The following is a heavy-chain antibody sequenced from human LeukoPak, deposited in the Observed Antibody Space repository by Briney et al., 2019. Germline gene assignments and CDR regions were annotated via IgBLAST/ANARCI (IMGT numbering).Heavy chain of an antibody. Sequence: ASVKVSCKASGYTFTSYDINWVRQAPGQGLEWMGWMNPNSGNTGYAQKFQGRVTMTRNTSISTAYMELSSLRSEDTAVYYCARGQLYGSGSYRIGYYFDYWGQGTLVTVSS. J-gene: IGHJ4*02. CDR1: GYTFTSYD. CDR3: ARGQLYGSGSYRIGYYFDY. CDR2: MNPNSGNT. D-gene: IGHD3-10*01. V-gene: IGHV1-8*02.